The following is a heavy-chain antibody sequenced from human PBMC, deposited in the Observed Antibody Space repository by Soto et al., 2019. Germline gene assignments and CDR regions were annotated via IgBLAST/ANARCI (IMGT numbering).Heavy chain of an antibody. J-gene: IGHJ4*02. V-gene: IGHV4-30-2*05. D-gene: IGHD7-27*01. CDR2: IFDSGTT. CDR1: GGSISIGGYS. CDR3: ARGPSGDKVHY. Sequence: NPTETLSLTCAVSGGSISIGGYSWSWIRQPPGEGLEWIGHIFDSGTTYTNPSLRSQVAISLDTSKNHFSLTLSSVTAADTAVYYCARGPSGDKVHYWGQGALVTVS.